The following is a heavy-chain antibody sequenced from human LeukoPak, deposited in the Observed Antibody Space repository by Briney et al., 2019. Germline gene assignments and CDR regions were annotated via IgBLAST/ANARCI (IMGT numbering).Heavy chain of an antibody. V-gene: IGHV4-4*02. CDR1: GGSISSSNW. J-gene: IGHJ4*02. CDR2: IYHSGST. Sequence: SETLSLTCAVSGGSISSSNWWSWVRPPPGKGLEWIGEIYHSGSTNYNPSLKSRVTISVDTSKNQFSLNPSSVTAADTAVYYCARVVSGYSYGCFDYWGQGTPVTVSS. CDR3: ARVVSGYSYGCFDY. D-gene: IGHD5-18*01.